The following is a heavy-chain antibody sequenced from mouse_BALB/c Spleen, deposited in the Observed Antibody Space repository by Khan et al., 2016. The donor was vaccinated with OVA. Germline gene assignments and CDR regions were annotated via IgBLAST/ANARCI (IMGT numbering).Heavy chain of an antibody. V-gene: IGHV9-3-1*01. CDR3: ARSASYWFVEV. Sequence: QIQLVQSGPELKKPGETVKISCKASGYTFTNYGMNWVKQAPGKGLKWMGWINTYTGEPTYADDFKGRFAFSLETSANTAYLQINNLKNEDTATYFCARSASYWFVEVWGAGTTVTVAS. D-gene: IGHD6-1*01. CDR1: GYTFTNYG. CDR2: INTYTGEP. J-gene: IGHJ1*01.